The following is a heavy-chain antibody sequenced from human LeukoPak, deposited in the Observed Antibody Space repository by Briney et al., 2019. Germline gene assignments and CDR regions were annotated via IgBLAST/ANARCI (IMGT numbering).Heavy chain of an antibody. Sequence: PGGSLRLSCAASGFTLSSYWMHWVRQGPGKGLVWVSRISSDGSSTIYADSLKGRFTISRDSAENTLYLQMNSLRADDTAVYYCAKAHPGFDYWGQGTLVTVSS. CDR2: ISSDGSST. J-gene: IGHJ4*02. V-gene: IGHV3-74*01. CDR3: AKAHPGFDY. CDR1: GFTLSSYW.